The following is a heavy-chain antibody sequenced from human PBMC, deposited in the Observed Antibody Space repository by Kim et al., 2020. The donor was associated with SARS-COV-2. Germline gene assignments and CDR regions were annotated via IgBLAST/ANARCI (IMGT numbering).Heavy chain of an antibody. V-gene: IGHV4-59*01. J-gene: IGHJ4*02. CDR2: LNYDGRE. CDR3: AGGGSIWSWKFDF. Sequence: AETLSLTCTVSGGSIIGYSWSWIRQAPGKGLEWIGYLNYDGREDYNPALKSRLSLSLDTSKNQFSLKLRSVTDADSAKYYCAGGGSIWSWKFDFWGQGVLVTVSS. CDR1: GGSIIGYS. D-gene: IGHD6-6*01.